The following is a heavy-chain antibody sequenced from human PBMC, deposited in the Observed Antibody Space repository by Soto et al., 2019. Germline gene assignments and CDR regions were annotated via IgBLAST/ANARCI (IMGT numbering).Heavy chain of an antibody. CDR3: ARGYLYDFWSGYYPGNYYGMDV. CDR1: GCSISSYY. D-gene: IGHD3-3*01. CDR2: IYYSGST. J-gene: IGHJ6*02. V-gene: IGHV4-59*01. Sequence: SETLSLTCPVSGCSISSYYWSWIRQPPGKGLEWIGYIYYSGSTNYNPSLKSRVTISVDTSKNQFSLKLSSVTAADTAVYYCARGYLYDFWSGYYPGNYYGMDVWGQGTTVTVSS.